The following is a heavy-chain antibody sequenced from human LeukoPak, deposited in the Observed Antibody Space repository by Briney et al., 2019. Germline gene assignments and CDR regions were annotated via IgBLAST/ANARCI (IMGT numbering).Heavy chain of an antibody. D-gene: IGHD2-2*01. CDR3: ARGSAIVVVRTDY. J-gene: IGHJ4*02. CDR1: GYTFTSYG. CDR2: INVYNGNT. Sequence: ASVKVSCKTSGYTFTSYGISWVRQAPGQGLEWTGWINVYNGNTNYAQKVQGRVTLTTDTSTSTAYMELRSLRSDDTAVYYCARGSAIVVVRTDYWGQGTLVTVSS. V-gene: IGHV1-18*01.